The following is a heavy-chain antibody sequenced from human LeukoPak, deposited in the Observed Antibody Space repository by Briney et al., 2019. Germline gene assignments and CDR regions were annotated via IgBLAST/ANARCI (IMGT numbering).Heavy chain of an antibody. V-gene: IGHV7-4-1*02. CDR1: GYTFTSYA. Sequence: ASVKVSCKASGYTFTSYAMNWVRQAPGQGLEWMGWINTNTGNPTYAQGFTGRFVFSMDTSVSTAYLQISSLKAEDTAVYYCARVLVGIAARPDSHYYYYYMDVWGKGTTVTVSS. D-gene: IGHD6-6*01. CDR3: ARVLVGIAARPDSHYYYYYMDV. J-gene: IGHJ6*03. CDR2: INTNTGNP.